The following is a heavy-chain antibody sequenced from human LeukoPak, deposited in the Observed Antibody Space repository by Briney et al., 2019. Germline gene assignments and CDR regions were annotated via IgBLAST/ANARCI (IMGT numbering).Heavy chain of an antibody. V-gene: IGHV4-59*12. Sequence: SETLSLTCTVSGGSISSYYWSWIRQPPGKGLEWIGYIYYSGSTNYNPSLKSRVTMSVDTSKNQFSLKLSSVTAADTAVYYCARDMGAVTATYYYYYGMDVWGQGTTVTVSS. J-gene: IGHJ6*02. D-gene: IGHD1-26*01. CDR2: IYYSGST. CDR3: ARDMGAVTATYYYYYGMDV. CDR1: GGSISSYY.